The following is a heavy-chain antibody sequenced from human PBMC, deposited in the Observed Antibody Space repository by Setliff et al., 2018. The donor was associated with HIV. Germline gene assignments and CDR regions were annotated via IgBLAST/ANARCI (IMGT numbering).Heavy chain of an antibody. V-gene: IGHV4-38-2*02. Sequence: SSETLSLTCTVSGYSVNSDYLWCWIRQPPGKGLEWIGSVYHSGSTYYNPSLKSRVTISVDTSKNQFSLKLSSVTAADTAVYYCAVTWTNFDYYKYFQYWGPGTLVTVSS. J-gene: IGHJ1*01. D-gene: IGHD1-26*01. CDR2: VYHSGST. CDR1: GYSVNSDYL. CDR3: AVTWTNFDYYKYFQY.